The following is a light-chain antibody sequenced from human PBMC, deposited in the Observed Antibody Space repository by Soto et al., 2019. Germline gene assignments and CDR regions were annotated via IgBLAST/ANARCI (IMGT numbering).Light chain of an antibody. V-gene: IGKV3-11*01. CDR3: QQRTNWLT. CDR2: DAS. Sequence: DIVLTQSPATLSLSPGERATLSCRASQSVRNLLAWYQQKPGQAPRILIYDASSRATGIPARFSGSGSGTDFTLTISSLEPEGFAVYYCQQRTNWLTFGGGTKVEIK. CDR1: QSVRNL. J-gene: IGKJ4*01.